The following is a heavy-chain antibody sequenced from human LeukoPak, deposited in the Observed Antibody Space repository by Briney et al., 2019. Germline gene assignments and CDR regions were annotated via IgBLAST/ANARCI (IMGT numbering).Heavy chain of an antibody. CDR2: ISGSGGST. CDR1: GFTFSSYA. D-gene: IGHD4-23*01. CDR3: ASTTTVVTPGY. V-gene: IGHV3-23*01. Sequence: GGSLRLSCAASGFTFSSYAMSWVRQAPGKGLEWVSAISGSGGSTYYADFVKGRFTISRDNSKNTLYLQMNSLRAEDTAVYYCASTTTVVTPGYWGQGTLVTVSS. J-gene: IGHJ4*02.